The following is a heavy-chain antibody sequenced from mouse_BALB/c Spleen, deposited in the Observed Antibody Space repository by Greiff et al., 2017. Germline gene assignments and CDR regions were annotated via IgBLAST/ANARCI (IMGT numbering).Heavy chain of an antibody. D-gene: IGHD1-1*01. CDR3: ARGNYYGSSSWFAY. CDR1: GFSLTSYG. V-gene: IGHV2-2*02. Sequence: VKVEESGPGLVQPSQSLSITCTVSGFSLTSYGVHWVRQSPGKGLEWLGVIWSGGSTDYNAAFISRLSISKDNSKSQVFFKMNSLQANDTAIYYCARGNYYGSSSWFAYWGQGTLVTVSA. J-gene: IGHJ3*01. CDR2: IWSGGST.